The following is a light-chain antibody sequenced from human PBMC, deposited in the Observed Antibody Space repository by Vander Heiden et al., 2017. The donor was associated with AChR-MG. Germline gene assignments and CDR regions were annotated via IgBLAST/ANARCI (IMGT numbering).Light chain of an antibody. CDR2: AAS. V-gene: IGKV1-39*01. J-gene: IGKJ2*01. CDR1: RSISNS. CDR3: QQSVITAYT. Sequence: DIPMTQSPSSLSPSVGDRVTITCRASRSISNSLNWYQQKPGKAPELLIYAASTSQSGVPSRFSGSGSGTDFTLTISSLQPEDFATYSCQQSVITAYTFGQGPKLEIK.